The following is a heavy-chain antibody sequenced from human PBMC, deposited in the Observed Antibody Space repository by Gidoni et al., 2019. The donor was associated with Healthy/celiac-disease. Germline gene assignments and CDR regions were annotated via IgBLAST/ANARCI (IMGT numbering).Heavy chain of an antibody. CDR3: AHLPTGGELSL. CDR1: GVSLSTSGVG. Sequence: QITLKESGPTLVKPTQTLTVTCTVSGVSLSTSGVGVGWIRQPPGKALEWLALIYWDDDKRYSQSLKSRLTITKDTSKTQVVLTMTNMDPVDTATYYCAHLPTGGELSLWGQGTLVTVSS. J-gene: IGHJ4*02. CDR2: IYWDDDK. V-gene: IGHV2-5*02. D-gene: IGHD3-16*02.